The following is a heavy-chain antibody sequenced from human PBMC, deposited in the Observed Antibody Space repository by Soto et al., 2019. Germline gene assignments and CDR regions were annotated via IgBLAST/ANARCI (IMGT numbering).Heavy chain of an antibody. J-gene: IGHJ4*02. CDR1: GGSFSGYY. CDR2: INHSGST. CDR3: ARGRSLIILLWFGTPFDY. Sequence: PSETLSLTCAVYGGSFSGYYWSWMRQPPGKGLEWIGEINHSGSTNYNPSLKSRVTISVDTSKNQFSLKLSSVTAADTAVYYCARGRSLIILLWFGTPFDYWGQGTLVTVSS. D-gene: IGHD3-10*01. V-gene: IGHV4-34*01.